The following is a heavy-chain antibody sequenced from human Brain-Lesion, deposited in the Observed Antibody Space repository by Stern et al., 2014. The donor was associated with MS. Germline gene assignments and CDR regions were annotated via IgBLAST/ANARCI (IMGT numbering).Heavy chain of an antibody. D-gene: IGHD1-14*01. V-gene: IGHV3-9*01. CDR2: ISWNSGTI. J-gene: IGHJ4*02. CDR3: ARDITGSSAYFAY. Sequence: EVQLVESGGDLVQPGRSLRLSCAAFGFTFDDYAMHLVRQAPGKGLVLAAGISWNSGTIGYADSVKGRFTTSRDNAYSSLYLQMNSLRPEDTALYYCARDITGSSAYFAYWGQGTLVTVSS. CDR1: GFTFDDYA.